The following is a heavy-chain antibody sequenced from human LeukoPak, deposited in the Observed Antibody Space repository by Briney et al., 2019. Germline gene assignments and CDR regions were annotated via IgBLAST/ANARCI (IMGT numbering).Heavy chain of an antibody. CDR2: FITGGST. Sequence: SETLSLTCTVSGGSMSSYYWGWIRQPAGKGLEWIGRFITGGSTMYNPSLKGRVTISVDRSKNQFSLRLSSVTAADTAVYYCAREGDDSSGYFSSYWGQGTLVTVSS. D-gene: IGHD3-22*01. V-gene: IGHV4-4*07. CDR1: GGSMSSYY. CDR3: AREGDDSSGYFSSY. J-gene: IGHJ4*02.